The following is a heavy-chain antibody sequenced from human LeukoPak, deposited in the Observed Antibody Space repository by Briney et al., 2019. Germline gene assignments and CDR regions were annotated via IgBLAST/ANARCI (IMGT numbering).Heavy chain of an antibody. CDR2: ISYDGSNK. J-gene: IGHJ4*02. CDR1: GFTFSGYA. Sequence: GGSLRLSCAASGFTFSGYAMHWVRQAPGKGLEWVAVISYDGSNKYYADSVKGRFTISRDNSKNTLYLQMNSLRAEDTAVYYCAKMCYDFWSGVDYWGQGTLVTVSS. CDR3: AKMCYDFWSGVDY. V-gene: IGHV3-30*18. D-gene: IGHD3-3*01.